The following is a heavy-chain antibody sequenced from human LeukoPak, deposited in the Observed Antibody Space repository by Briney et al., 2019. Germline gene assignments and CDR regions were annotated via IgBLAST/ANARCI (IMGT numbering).Heavy chain of an antibody. CDR2: INHSGST. CDR3: ARGPDIVVVPAALPMGDNWFDP. J-gene: IGHJ5*02. D-gene: IGHD2-2*01. V-gene: IGHV4-34*01. Sequence: PSETLSLTCAVYGGSFSGYYWSWIRQPPGKGLEWIGEINHSGSTNYNPSLKGRVTISVDTSKNQFSLKLSSVTAADTAVYYCARGPDIVVVPAALPMGDNWFDPWGQGTLVTVSS. CDR1: GGSFSGYY.